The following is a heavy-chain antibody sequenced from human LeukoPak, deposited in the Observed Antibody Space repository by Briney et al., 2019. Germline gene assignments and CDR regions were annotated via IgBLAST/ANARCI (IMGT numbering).Heavy chain of an antibody. CDR2: ISSSGSTI. V-gene: IGHV3-11*01. J-gene: IGHJ5*02. D-gene: IGHD3-22*01. Sequence: KSGGSLRLSCAASGFTFSDYYMSWIRQAPGKGLEWVSYISSSGSTIYYADSVKGRFTISRDNSKNRVYLQMNGLRAEDTAIYYCVKDARVAVSSHAWGQGVLVTVSS. CDR3: VKDARVAVSSHA. CDR1: GFTFSDYY.